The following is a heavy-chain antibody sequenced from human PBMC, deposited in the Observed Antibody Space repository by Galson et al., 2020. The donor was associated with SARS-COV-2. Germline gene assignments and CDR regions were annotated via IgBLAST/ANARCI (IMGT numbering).Heavy chain of an antibody. Sequence: GESLKISCAASGFTFSSYWMHWVRQAPGKGLVWVSRINSDGSSTSYADSVKGRFTISRDNAKNTLYLQMNSLRAEDTAVYYCALSAGSYSDAFDIWGQGTMVTVSS. CDR2: INSDGSST. CDR3: ALSAGSYSDAFDI. D-gene: IGHD1-26*01. CDR1: GFTFSSYW. J-gene: IGHJ3*02. V-gene: IGHV3-74*01.